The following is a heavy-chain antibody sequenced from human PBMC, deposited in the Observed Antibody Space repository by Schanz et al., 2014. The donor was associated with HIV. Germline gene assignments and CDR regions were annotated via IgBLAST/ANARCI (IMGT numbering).Heavy chain of an antibody. Sequence: QVQLVESGGGVVQPRRSLRLSCAASGFNFNSYGMHWVRQAPGKGLEWVALIYYDGTNKYYTDSVKGRFTISRDNSKNTLYLQMNSLRPEDTAVSYCARDRPYYEGSGYWNLFDHWGQGARVTVSS. J-gene: IGHJ4*02. D-gene: IGHD3-22*01. CDR2: IYYDGTNK. CDR3: ARDRPYYEGSGYWNLFDH. V-gene: IGHV3-30*03. CDR1: GFNFNSYG.